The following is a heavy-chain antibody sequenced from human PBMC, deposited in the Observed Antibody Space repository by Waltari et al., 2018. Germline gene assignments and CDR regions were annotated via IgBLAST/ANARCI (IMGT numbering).Heavy chain of an antibody. J-gene: IGHJ4*02. D-gene: IGHD6-6*01. CDR2: IRQNGSDR. V-gene: IGHV3-7*01. CDR3: ARGGNIAAD. Sequence: EVQLVVSGGDLVQPGGSLRLSCAASGFTFSTWWMGWVRQTPGKGLEWVANIRQNGSDRYYVDSVKGRFTISRDNAKNSLYLQMNSLRFEDTAIYYCARGGNIAADWGQGTLVTVSS. CDR1: GFTFSTWW.